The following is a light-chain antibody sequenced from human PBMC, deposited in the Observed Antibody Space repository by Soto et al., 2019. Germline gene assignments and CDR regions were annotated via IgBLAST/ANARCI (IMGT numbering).Light chain of an antibody. V-gene: IGLV6-57*01. CDR1: SGGIASNY. CDR3: QSYDSNNWV. Sequence: NFMLTQPHSVSESPGKTVTISCTRSSGGIASNYVQWYQQRPGSSPTTVIYEDNQRPSGVPDRFSGSIDSSSNSASLTISGLKTEDEADYYCQSYDSNNWVFGGGTQLTVL. J-gene: IGLJ3*02. CDR2: EDN.